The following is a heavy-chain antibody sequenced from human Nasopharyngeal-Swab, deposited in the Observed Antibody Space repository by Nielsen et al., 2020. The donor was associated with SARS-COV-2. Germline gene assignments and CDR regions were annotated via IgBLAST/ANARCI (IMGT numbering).Heavy chain of an antibody. CDR2: VYYTGST. Sequence: SETLSLTCTVSGGSVSSYYWSWIRQPPGKGLEWIGYVYYTGSTKYNPSLKGRVTLSLDTSKNQLSLRLNSVRAADTAVYYCVRGGKYWYLFDYWGQGAPVTVSS. D-gene: IGHD2-8*02. CDR1: GGSVSSYY. J-gene: IGHJ4*02. CDR3: VRGGKYWYLFDY. V-gene: IGHV4-59*02.